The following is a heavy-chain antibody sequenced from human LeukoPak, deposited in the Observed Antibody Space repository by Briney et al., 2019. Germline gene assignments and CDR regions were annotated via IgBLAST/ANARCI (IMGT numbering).Heavy chain of an antibody. CDR3: TRDQGEYSSSWYRYYFDY. J-gene: IGHJ4*02. V-gene: IGHV3-49*03. CDR1: GFTFGDYA. CDR2: IRSKAYGGTT. Sequence: PGGSLRLSCTASGFTFGDYAMSWLRQAPGKGLEWVGFIRSKAYGGTTEYAASVKGRFTISRDDSKSIAYLQMNSLKTEDTAVYYCTRDQGEYSSSWYRYYFDYWGQGTLVTVFS. D-gene: IGHD6-13*01.